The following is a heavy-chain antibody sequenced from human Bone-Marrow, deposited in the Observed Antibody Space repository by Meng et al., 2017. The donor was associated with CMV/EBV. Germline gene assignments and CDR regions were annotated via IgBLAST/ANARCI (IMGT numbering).Heavy chain of an antibody. CDR1: GGSISSYY. CDR3: ARMIAAAFDY. CDR2: IYYSGST. D-gene: IGHD6-13*01. V-gene: IGHV4-59*01. J-gene: IGHJ4*02. Sequence: SETLSLTCTVSGGSISSYYWSWVRQPPGKGLEWIGYIYYSGSTNYNPSLKSRVTISVDTSQNQFSLKLSSVTAADTAVYYCARMIAAAFDYWGQGTLAPSPQ.